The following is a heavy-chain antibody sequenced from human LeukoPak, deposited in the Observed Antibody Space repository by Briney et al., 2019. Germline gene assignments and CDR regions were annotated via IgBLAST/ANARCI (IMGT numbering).Heavy chain of an antibody. V-gene: IGHV1-2*02. CDR3: ARDLEFYHVLSGYYVPSFDS. D-gene: IGHD3-9*01. J-gene: IGHJ4*02. CDR1: GYTFTEHY. CDR2: INPNIGVT. Sequence: ASVKVSCKASGYTFTEHYIHWVRQAPGQGPEWMGWINPNIGVTKYAQKFVGRVTMTRDTPITTAYMELSSLTSDDTAMYYCARDLEFYHVLSGYYVPSFDSWGQGALVTVSS.